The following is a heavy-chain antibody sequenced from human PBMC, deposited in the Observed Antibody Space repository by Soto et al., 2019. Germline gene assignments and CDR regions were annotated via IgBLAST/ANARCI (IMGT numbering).Heavy chain of an antibody. Sequence: GESLKISCKGSGYSFTSYWIGWVRQMPGKGLEWMGIIYPGDSDTRYSPSFQGQVTISADKSISTAYLQMNSLRAEDTAMYYCARDFSISTSCMRPVCYYYYGMDVWGQGTTVTVSS. V-gene: IGHV5-51*01. CDR3: ARDFSISTSCMRPVCYYYYGMDV. J-gene: IGHJ6*02. D-gene: IGHD2-2*01. CDR2: IYPGDSDT. CDR1: GYSFTSYW.